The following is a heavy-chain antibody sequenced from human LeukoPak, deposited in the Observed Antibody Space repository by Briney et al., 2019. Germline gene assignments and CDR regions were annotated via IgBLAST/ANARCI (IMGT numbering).Heavy chain of an antibody. Sequence: SETLSLTCTVSGGSISSSSYYWDWIRQPPGKGLEWIGSIYYSGSTYYNPSLKSRVTISVDTSKNQFSLKLSSVTAADTAVYYCARIPRVDFWGGYYHPQYGMDVWGQGTTVTVSS. D-gene: IGHD3-3*01. CDR3: ARIPRVDFWGGYYHPQYGMDV. CDR2: IYYSGST. CDR1: GGSISSSSYY. V-gene: IGHV4-39*01. J-gene: IGHJ6*02.